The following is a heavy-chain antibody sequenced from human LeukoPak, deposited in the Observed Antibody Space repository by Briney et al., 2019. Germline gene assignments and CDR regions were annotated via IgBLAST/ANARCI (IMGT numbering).Heavy chain of an antibody. CDR1: GGSISSYY. D-gene: IGHD2-8*01. CDR2: IYTSEST. Sequence: SETLSLTCTVSGGSISSYYWSWIRQPAGKGLEWIGRIYTSESTNYNPSLKSQVSMSVDTSKNQFSLKLSSVTAADTAVYYCARDEGMGRMAPPPLDYWGQGTLVTVSS. V-gene: IGHV4-4*07. CDR3: ARDEGMGRMAPPPLDY. J-gene: IGHJ4*02.